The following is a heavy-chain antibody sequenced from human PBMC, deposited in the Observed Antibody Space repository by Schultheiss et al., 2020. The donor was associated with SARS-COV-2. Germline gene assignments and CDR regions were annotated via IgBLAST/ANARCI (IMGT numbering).Heavy chain of an antibody. CDR3: ARDRYDFWSGYVSYWYFDL. V-gene: IGHV1-69*13. CDR2: IIPIFGTA. Sequence: SVKVSCKASGGTFSSYAISWVRQAPGQGLEWMGGIIPIFGTANYAQKFQGRVTITADESTSTAYMELSSLRSEDTAVYYCARDRYDFWSGYVSYWYFDLWGRGTPGHRLL. CDR1: GGTFSSYA. D-gene: IGHD3-3*01. J-gene: IGHJ2*01.